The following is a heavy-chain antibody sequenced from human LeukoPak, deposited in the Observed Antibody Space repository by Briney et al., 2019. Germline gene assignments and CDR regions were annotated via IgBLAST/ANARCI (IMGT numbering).Heavy chain of an antibody. CDR3: ARGGSMIPVNY. V-gene: IGHV1-69*04. CDR2: IIPILGIA. D-gene: IGHD3-16*01. Sequence: SVKVSCKASGGTFSSYAISWVRQAPGQGLEWMGRIIPILGIANYAQKFQGRVTITADKSTSTAYMELSSLRSEDTAVYYCARGGSMIPVNYWGQGTLVTVSP. J-gene: IGHJ4*02. CDR1: GGTFSSYA.